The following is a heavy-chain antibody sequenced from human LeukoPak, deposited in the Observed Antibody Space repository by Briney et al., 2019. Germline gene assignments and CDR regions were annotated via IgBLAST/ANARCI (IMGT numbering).Heavy chain of an antibody. D-gene: IGHD3-9*01. Sequence: SETLSLTCTVSGGSISSSSYYWGCIRQPPGKGLEWSGSIYYSGRTYYNPSLKSRVTISVDTSKTQFSLKLSSVTAADTAVYYCARRGPYYDILTGYYNGNWFDPWGQGTLVTVSS. V-gene: IGHV4-39*01. J-gene: IGHJ5*02. CDR3: ARRGPYYDILTGYYNGNWFDP. CDR2: IYYSGRT. CDR1: GGSISSSSYY.